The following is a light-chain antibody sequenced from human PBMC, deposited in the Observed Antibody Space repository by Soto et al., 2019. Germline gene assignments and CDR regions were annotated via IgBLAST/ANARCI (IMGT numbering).Light chain of an antibody. V-gene: IGKV3-20*01. CDR3: QHYNNWPPYT. CDR2: GAS. CDR1: QSVSSSY. J-gene: IGKJ2*01. Sequence: EIVLTQSPGTLSLSPGERATLSCRASQSVSSSYLAWYQQKPGQAPRLLIYGASSRATGIPDRFSGSGSGTDFTLTISRLEPEDSAVYYCQHYNNWPPYTFGQGTNLEI.